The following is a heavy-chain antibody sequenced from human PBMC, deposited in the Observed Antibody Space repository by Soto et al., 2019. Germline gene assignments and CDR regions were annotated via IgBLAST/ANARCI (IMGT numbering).Heavy chain of an antibody. CDR1: GGSFSGYY. J-gene: IGHJ5*02. CDR2: INHSGST. D-gene: IGHD1-26*01. Sequence: QVQLQQWGAGLLKPSETLSLTCAVYGGSFSGYYWSWIRQPPGKGLEWIGEINHSGSTNYNPSLKSRVTISVDTSKNQFSLKLRSVTAADTAVYYCARGLGRSGKGDWFDPWGQGTLVTVSS. CDR3: ARGLGRSGKGDWFDP. V-gene: IGHV4-34*01.